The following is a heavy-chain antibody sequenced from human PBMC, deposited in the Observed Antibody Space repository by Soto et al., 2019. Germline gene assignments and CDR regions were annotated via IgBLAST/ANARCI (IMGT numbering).Heavy chain of an antibody. CDR3: ARGGIKRPGGY. J-gene: IGHJ4*02. CDR2: ISSSSSYI. CDR1: GFTFSSYS. V-gene: IGHV3-21*01. D-gene: IGHD5-12*01. Sequence: EVQLVESGGGLVKPGGSLRLSCAASGFTFSSYSMNWVRQAPGKGLEWVSSISSSSSYIYYADSVKGRFTISRDNSKNTPYLQMNSLGPEDTAVYYCARGGIKRPGGYWGQGTLVTVSS.